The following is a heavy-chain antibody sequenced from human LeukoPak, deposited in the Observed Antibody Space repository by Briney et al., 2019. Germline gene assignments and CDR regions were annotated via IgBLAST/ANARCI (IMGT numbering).Heavy chain of an antibody. J-gene: IGHJ6*03. Sequence: SETLSLTCTVSGGSISSYYWSWIRQPAGKGLEWIGRIYTSGSTNYNPSLKSRVTMSVDTSKNQFSLKLSSVTAADTAVYYCARVVRSGYCNDYYYYMDVWGKGTTVTVSS. CDR3: ARVVRSGYCNDYYYYMDV. CDR1: GGSISSYY. V-gene: IGHV4-4*07. D-gene: IGHD3-3*01. CDR2: IYTSGST.